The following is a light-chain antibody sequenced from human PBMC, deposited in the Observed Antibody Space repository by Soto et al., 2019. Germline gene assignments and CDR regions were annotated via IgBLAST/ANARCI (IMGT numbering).Light chain of an antibody. CDR1: SSDVGGYNY. J-gene: IGLJ2*01. Sequence: QSALTQPRSVSGSPGQSVTISCTGTSSDVGGYNYVSWYQQKPGKAPKLMIYDVTKRPSGVPDRFSGAKSGNTASLTISGLQAEDEADFYCCSYAGSYTLGAFGGGTQLTVL. CDR2: DVT. V-gene: IGLV2-11*01. CDR3: CSYAGSYTLGA.